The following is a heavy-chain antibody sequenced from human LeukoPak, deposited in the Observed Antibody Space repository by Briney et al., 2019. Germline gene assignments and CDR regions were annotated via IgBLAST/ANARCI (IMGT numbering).Heavy chain of an antibody. D-gene: IGHD4-17*01. CDR2: IDREGVT. CDR3: ARENLEYGDYAIDY. Sequence: GGSLRLSCAASGFIFSKYDMHWVRQVTGKGLEWVSGIDREGVTYYSGSVKGRFTSSRENAKNSLDLQMNTLRAGDTGVYYCARENLEYGDYAIDYWGQGILVIVSS. V-gene: IGHV3-13*01. J-gene: IGHJ4*02. CDR1: GFIFSKYD.